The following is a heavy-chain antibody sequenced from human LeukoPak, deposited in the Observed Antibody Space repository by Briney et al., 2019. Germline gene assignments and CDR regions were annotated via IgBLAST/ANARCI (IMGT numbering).Heavy chain of an antibody. Sequence: SETLSLTCAVSGGSISSGGYSWSWIRQPPGKGLEWIGYIYHSGSTYYNPSLKSRVTISVDRSKNQFSLKLSSVTAADTAVYYCARERHSSGWYGGDLDYWGQGTLVTVSS. CDR2: IYHSGST. CDR3: ARERHSSGWYGGDLDY. J-gene: IGHJ4*02. D-gene: IGHD6-19*01. V-gene: IGHV4-30-2*01. CDR1: GGSISSGGYS.